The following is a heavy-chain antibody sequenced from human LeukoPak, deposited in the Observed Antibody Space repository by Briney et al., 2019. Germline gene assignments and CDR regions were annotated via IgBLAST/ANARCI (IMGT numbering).Heavy chain of an antibody. Sequence: GGSLRLSCAAPGFTFSSYGMHWVRQAPGKGLEWVAFIRYDGSNKYYEDSVKGRFTISRDNSKNTLYLQMNSLRAEDTAVYYCAKDQDYGDYFDYWGQGTLVTVSS. V-gene: IGHV3-30*02. J-gene: IGHJ4*02. CDR2: IRYDGSNK. CDR1: GFTFSSYG. D-gene: IGHD4-17*01. CDR3: AKDQDYGDYFDY.